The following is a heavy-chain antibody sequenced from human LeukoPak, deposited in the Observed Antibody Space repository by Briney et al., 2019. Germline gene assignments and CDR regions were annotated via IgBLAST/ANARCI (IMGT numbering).Heavy chain of an antibody. Sequence: GGSLRLSCSASGFTFSRYAMHWVRQAPGKGLEYVSGINDNGGRTHYGDSVKGRFSISRDNSKNTLHLQMSTLRAEDTALYYCVKDVGGSYAFDYWGQGILVSVAP. CDR1: GFTFSRYA. V-gene: IGHV3-64D*09. D-gene: IGHD1-26*01. J-gene: IGHJ4*02. CDR3: VKDVGGSYAFDY. CDR2: INDNGGRT.